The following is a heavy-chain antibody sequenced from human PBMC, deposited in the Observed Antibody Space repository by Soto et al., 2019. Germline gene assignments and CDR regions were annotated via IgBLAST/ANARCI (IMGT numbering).Heavy chain of an antibody. J-gene: IGHJ6*02. CDR3: ARSGGDYYYYYGMDV. CDR1: GGTFSSYA. Sequence: ASVKVSCKASGGTFSSYAISWVRQAPGQGLEWMGGIIPIFGTANYAQKFQGRVTITADESTSTAYMELSSLRSEDTAVYYCARSGGDYYYYYGMDVWGQGTTVTVSS. D-gene: IGHD2-21*02. CDR2: IIPIFGTA. V-gene: IGHV1-69*13.